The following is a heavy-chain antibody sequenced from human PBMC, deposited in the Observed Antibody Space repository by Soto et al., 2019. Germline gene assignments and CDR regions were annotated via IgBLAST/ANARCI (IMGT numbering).Heavy chain of an antibody. D-gene: IGHD3-22*01. Sequence: QVQLVESGGGVVQPGRSLRLSCAASGFTFSSYGMHWVRQAPGKGLEWVAGISYDGSNMYIADSVEGRLTIYRDNSKNXXYLQIDSLRAEDTAVFFCAKDTYDHDTSGYYGFDYWGQGTLVTFSS. J-gene: IGHJ4*02. CDR2: ISYDGSNM. CDR3: AKDTYDHDTSGYYGFDY. V-gene: IGHV3-30*18. CDR1: GFTFSSYG.